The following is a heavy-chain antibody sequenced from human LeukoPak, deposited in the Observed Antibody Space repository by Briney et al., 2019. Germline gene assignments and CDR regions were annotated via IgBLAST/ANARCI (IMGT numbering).Heavy chain of an antibody. CDR2: IYYSGST. CDR3: ASRGAARPFWNPYWYFDL. J-gene: IGHJ2*01. Sequence: SETLSLTCTVSGGSISSSSYYWGWIRQPPGKGLEWIGSIYYSGSTYYNPSLKSRVTISVDTSKNQFSLKLSSVTAADTAVYYCASRGAARPFWNPYWYFDLWGRGTLVTVSS. D-gene: IGHD3-3*01. CDR1: GGSISSSSYY. V-gene: IGHV4-39*07.